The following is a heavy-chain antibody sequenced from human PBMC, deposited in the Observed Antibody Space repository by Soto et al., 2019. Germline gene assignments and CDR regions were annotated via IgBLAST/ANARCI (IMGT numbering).Heavy chain of an antibody. CDR3: ARNLQASGALYYFDY. J-gene: IGHJ4*02. Sequence: ASVNVSCKASGGTFSSYAISWVRQAPGQGLEWMGGIIPIFGTANYAQKFQGRVTITADESTSTAYMELSSLRSEDTAVYYCARNLQASGALYYFDYWGQGTLVTVSS. CDR2: IIPIFGTA. CDR1: GGTFSSYA. V-gene: IGHV1-69*13.